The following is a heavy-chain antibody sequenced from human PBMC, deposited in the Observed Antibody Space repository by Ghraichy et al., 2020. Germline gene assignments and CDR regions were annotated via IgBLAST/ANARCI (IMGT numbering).Heavy chain of an antibody. Sequence: GSLSLTCTVSGGSVSSGSYYWSWIRQPPGKGLEWIGYIYYSGSTNYNPSLKSRVTISVDTSKNQFSLKLSSVTAADTAVYYCARSGPDFWSGYLGEIPYYYYGMDVWGKGTTVTVSS. D-gene: IGHD3-3*01. CDR3: ARSGPDFWSGYLGEIPYYYYGMDV. J-gene: IGHJ6*04. CDR2: IYYSGST. V-gene: IGHV4-61*01. CDR1: GGSVSSGSYY.